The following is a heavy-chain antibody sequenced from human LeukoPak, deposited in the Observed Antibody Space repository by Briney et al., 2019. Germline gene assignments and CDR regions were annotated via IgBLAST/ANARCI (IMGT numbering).Heavy chain of an antibody. D-gene: IGHD2-2*01. Sequence: GESLKISWTGSGYSFTSYWIGWGRPLPGKGLEWRGIISPVDSDTRYSTSFQGQVSISADKSIRTAYLQWSSLKASDTAMYYCARRGYCSSTSCAYQAFDIWGQGTMVTVSS. V-gene: IGHV5-51*01. CDR1: GYSFTSYW. CDR3: ARRGYCSSTSCAYQAFDI. J-gene: IGHJ3*02. CDR2: ISPVDSDT.